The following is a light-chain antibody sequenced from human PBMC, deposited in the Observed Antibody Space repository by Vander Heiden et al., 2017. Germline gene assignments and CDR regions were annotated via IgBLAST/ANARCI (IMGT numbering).Light chain of an antibody. Sequence: AIQLTPSPSSLSASVGDRVTINCRASQGISSALAWYHQKPGKAPKLLIYDASNGESGVPSRFSGSGSGTDFTLSISRLQPEDFATYYCQHFKSFPITFGQGTRLEI. CDR1: QGISSA. CDR2: DAS. V-gene: IGKV1-13*02. CDR3: QHFKSFPIT. J-gene: IGKJ5*01.